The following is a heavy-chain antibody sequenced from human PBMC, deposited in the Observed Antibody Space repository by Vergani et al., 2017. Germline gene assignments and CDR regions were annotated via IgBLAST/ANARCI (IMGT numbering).Heavy chain of an antibody. J-gene: IGHJ4*02. Sequence: QVQVVQSGAEVKKSGASVKVSCKTSGYTFSYYFMHWVRQAPGQGLEWMGIINPSGGHTNYAQNFQGRVTMTRDTSTSTVYMELSRLRSEDTAIYYCARGDYGILTGYRYWGQGTLVTVSA. CDR1: GYTFSYYF. D-gene: IGHD3-9*01. V-gene: IGHV1-46*03. CDR3: ARGDYGILTGYRY. CDR2: INPSGGHT.